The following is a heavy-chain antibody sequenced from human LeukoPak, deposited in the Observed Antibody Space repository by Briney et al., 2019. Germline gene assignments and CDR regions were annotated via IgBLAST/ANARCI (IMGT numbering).Heavy chain of an antibody. V-gene: IGHV4-59*11. J-gene: IGHJ4*02. D-gene: IGHD3-16*01. CDR2: IYYSWST. CDR3: ATHAYSSPTPLWDY. Sequence: PSETLSLTCTVSGGSISSHYWSWIRQPPGKGLEGIGYIYYSWSTNFNPSLKSRVPIPVATSKTQFSLKLRSVTAADTAVYYCATHAYSSPTPLWDYWGQGALVAVSS. CDR1: GGSISSHY.